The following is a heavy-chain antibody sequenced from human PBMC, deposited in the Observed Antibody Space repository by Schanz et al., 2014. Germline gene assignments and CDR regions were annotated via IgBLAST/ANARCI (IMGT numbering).Heavy chain of an antibody. J-gene: IGHJ3*01. Sequence: PGGSLRLSCAASGFSFGNYGMSWVRQAPGKGLEWVSGFDAHDGRAYYADSAKGRLTISRDDAKKSMYLQMNNLRAEDTAVYYCVRVSFADPRLYRGMDRDIDYWGQGTMVTVSS. CDR2: FDAHDGRA. CDR3: VRVSFADPRLYRGMDRDIDY. V-gene: IGHV3-23*01. D-gene: IGHD2-15*01. CDR1: GFSFGNYG.